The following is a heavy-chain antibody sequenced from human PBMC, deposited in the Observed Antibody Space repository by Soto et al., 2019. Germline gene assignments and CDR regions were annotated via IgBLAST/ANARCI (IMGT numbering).Heavy chain of an antibody. D-gene: IGHD3-10*01. Sequence: QVQLVQSGAAVKKPGASVKVSCKASGYTFTSYDINWVRQATGQGPEWMGWMNPNSGNTGYAQKFQGRVTMTMNTSISTAYMELSSLRSEDTAVYYCARGGRIVRGVIGFDPWGQGTLVTVSS. J-gene: IGHJ5*02. CDR2: MNPNSGNT. V-gene: IGHV1-8*01. CDR1: GYTFTSYD. CDR3: ARGGRIVRGVIGFDP.